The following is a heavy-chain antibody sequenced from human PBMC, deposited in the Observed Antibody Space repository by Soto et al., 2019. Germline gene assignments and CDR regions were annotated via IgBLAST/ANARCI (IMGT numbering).Heavy chain of an antibody. Sequence: QVVLQESGPGLVKPSETLSLTCSVSGRSITSYYWSWVRQPPGKGLEWIGYIYDNGITSQNPSLKSRVTMAADTSQNHFPLKLTSVTGADTAVYYCARTYDSNGYANEFDSWGQGILVTVTS. CDR1: GRSITSYY. CDR3: ARTYDSNGYANEFDS. D-gene: IGHD3-22*01. J-gene: IGHJ4*02. V-gene: IGHV4-59*12. CDR2: IYDNGIT.